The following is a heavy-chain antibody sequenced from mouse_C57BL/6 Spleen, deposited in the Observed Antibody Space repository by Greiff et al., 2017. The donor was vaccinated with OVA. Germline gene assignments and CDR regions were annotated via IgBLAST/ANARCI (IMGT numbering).Heavy chain of an antibody. CDR2: ISSGGSYT. V-gene: IGHV5-6*01. J-gene: IGHJ2*01. Sequence: EVQGVESGGDLVKPGGSLKLSCAASGFTFSSYGMSWVRQTPDKRLEWVATISSGGSYTYYPDSVKGRFTISRDNAKNTLYLQMSSLKSEDTAMYYCAREVFDYWGQGTTLTVSS. CDR1: GFTFSSYG. CDR3: AREVFDY.